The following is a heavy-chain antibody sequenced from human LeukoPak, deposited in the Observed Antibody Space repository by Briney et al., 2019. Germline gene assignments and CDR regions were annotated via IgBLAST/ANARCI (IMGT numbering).Heavy chain of an antibody. CDR1: GYSFNTYW. V-gene: IGHV5-51*01. CDR2: IYPGDSDT. J-gene: IGHJ5*02. D-gene: IGHD6-13*01. CDR3: ARRAAGTWWFDP. Sequence: GESLKISCRGSGYSFNTYWIGWVRQMPGKGLEWMGIIYPGDSDTRYSPSFQGQVTMSADKSINTAYLQWSSLKASDTAMYYCARRAAGTWWFDPWGQGTLVTVSS.